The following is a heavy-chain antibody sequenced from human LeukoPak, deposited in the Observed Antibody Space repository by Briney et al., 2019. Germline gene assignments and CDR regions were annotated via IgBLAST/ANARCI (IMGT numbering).Heavy chain of an antibody. CDR1: GFTFSSYS. CDR3: ARVLDGYNLSPCDY. D-gene: IGHD5-24*01. J-gene: IGHJ4*02. CDR2: ISSSNFYI. Sequence: GGSLRLSCAASGFTFSSYSMNWVRQAPAKGLEWLSSISSSNFYIYYADSIKGRFTISRDDAKNSLYLQMNSLSAEDTAVYYCARVLDGYNLSPCDYWGQGTLVTVSS. V-gene: IGHV3-21*01.